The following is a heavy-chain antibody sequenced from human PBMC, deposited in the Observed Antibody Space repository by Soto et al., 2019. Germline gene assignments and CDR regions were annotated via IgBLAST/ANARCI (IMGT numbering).Heavy chain of an antibody. CDR3: ARDCGGDCSRGKHWYFDL. CDR1: GGSISSGGYY. D-gene: IGHD2-21*02. V-gene: IGHV4-31*03. J-gene: IGHJ2*01. Sequence: QVQLQESGPGLVKPSQTLSLTCTVSGGSISSGGYYWSWIRQHPGKGLEWIGYIYYSGSTYYNPSLKSRVTISVDTSKNQFSLKLSSVTAADTAMYYCARDCGGDCSRGKHWYFDLWGRGTLVTVSS. CDR2: IYYSGST.